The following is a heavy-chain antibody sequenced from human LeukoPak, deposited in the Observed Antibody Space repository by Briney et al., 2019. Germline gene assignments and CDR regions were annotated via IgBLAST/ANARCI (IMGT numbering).Heavy chain of an antibody. D-gene: IGHD1-1*01. CDR3: ARLERRHHYFDY. Sequence: SKTLSLTCTVSGGSISSYYWSWIRQPPGKGLEWIGYIYYSGSTNYNPSLKSRVTISVDTSKNQFSLKLSSVTAADTAVYYCARLERRHHYFDYWGQGTLVTVSS. CDR1: GGSISSYY. V-gene: IGHV4-59*08. J-gene: IGHJ4*02. CDR2: IYYSGST.